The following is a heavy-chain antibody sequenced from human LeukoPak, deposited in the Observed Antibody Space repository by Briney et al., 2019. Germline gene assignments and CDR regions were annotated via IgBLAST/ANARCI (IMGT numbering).Heavy chain of an antibody. Sequence: ASVKVSCKASGYTFTGYYMHWVRQAPGQGLEWMGWINPNSGGTNYAQKFQGRVTMTRDTSISTAYMELSRLRSDDTAVYYCARLPRCGGSCYYGMDVWGQGTTVTVSS. CDR1: GYTFTGYY. CDR2: INPNSGGT. V-gene: IGHV1-2*02. D-gene: IGHD2-15*01. J-gene: IGHJ6*02. CDR3: ARLPRCGGSCYYGMDV.